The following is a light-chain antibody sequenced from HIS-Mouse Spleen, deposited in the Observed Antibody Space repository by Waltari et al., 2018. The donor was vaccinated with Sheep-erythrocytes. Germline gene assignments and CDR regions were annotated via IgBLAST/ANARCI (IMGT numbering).Light chain of an antibody. CDR1: KLGDKY. CDR3: QAWDSSTAWNVV. V-gene: IGLV3-1*01. Sequence: SYELTQPPSVSVSPGQTASITCSGDKLGDKYACWYQQKPGQSPVLIIYQDSKRPSGVPQRFTCSTSGNTATLTISGTQAMDEADYYCQAWDSSTAWNVVFGGGTKLTVL. J-gene: IGLJ2*01. CDR2: QDS.